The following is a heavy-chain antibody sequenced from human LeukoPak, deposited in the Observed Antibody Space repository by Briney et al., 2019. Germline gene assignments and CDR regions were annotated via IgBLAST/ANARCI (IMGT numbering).Heavy chain of an antibody. CDR1: GYTFTSYY. J-gene: IGHJ4*02. CDR3: ARDGGGYDILTGYSRRPKYYFDY. CDR2: INPSGGST. V-gene: IGHV1-46*01. D-gene: IGHD3-9*01. Sequence: ASVKVSCKASGYTFTSYYMHWVRQAPGQGLEWMGIINPSGGSTSYAQKFQGRVTMTRDTSTSTVYMELSSLRSEDTAVYYCARDGGGYDILTGYSRRPKYYFDYWGQGTQVTVSS.